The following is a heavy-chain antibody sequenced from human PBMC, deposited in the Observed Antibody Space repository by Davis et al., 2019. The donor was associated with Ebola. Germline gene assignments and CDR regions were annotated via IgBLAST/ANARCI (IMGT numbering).Heavy chain of an antibody. J-gene: IGHJ6*02. D-gene: IGHD2-15*01. CDR3: AKDGEGYCSGGSCFYGMDV. Sequence: HTGGSLRLSCAASGFTFSSYWMHWVRQAPGKGLVWVSRINSDGSSTSYADSVKGRFTISRDNAKNTLYLQMNSLRAEDTAVYYCAKDGEGYCSGGSCFYGMDVWGQGTTVTVSS. V-gene: IGHV3-74*01. CDR1: GFTFSSYW. CDR2: INSDGSST.